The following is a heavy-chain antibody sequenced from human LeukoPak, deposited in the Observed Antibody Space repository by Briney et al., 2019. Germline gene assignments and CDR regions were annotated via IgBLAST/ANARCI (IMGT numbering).Heavy chain of an antibody. Sequence: ASVKVSCKASGYTFTSYDFNWVRQATGQRPEWMGWMSSNSGDTGYAQKFQDRVTMTRNTSISTAYMELSSLRSDDTAVYYCARGPPNWGYDYWGPGTLVTVSS. J-gene: IGHJ4*02. CDR3: ARGPPNWGYDY. CDR1: GYTFTSYD. CDR2: MSSNSGDT. V-gene: IGHV1-8*01. D-gene: IGHD7-27*01.